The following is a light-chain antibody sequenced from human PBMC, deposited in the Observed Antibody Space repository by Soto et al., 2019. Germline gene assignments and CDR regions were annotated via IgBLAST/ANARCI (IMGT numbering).Light chain of an antibody. V-gene: IGKV3-20*01. CDR2: GAS. CDR1: QSVSSSY. Sequence: EIVLTQSPGTLSLSPGERATLSCRAGQSVSSSYLAWYQQKPGQAPRLLIYGASSRATGIPDRFSGSGSGTDFTLTISRLEPEDFAVYYCQPYGSSPLTFGGGTKVEIK. J-gene: IGKJ4*01. CDR3: QPYGSSPLT.